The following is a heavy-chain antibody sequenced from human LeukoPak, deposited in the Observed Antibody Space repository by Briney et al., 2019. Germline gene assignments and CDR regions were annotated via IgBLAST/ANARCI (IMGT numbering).Heavy chain of an antibody. J-gene: IGHJ3*02. CDR2: IYPDDSDT. CDR1: GYSFTSYW. CDR3: ARQEGYCSSTSCYGALDI. Sequence: GESLKISCKGSGYSFTSYWIGWVRQMPGKGLEWMGIIYPDDSDTRYSPSFQGQVTISADKSISTAYLQWSSLKASDTAMYYCARQEGYCSSTSCYGALDIWGQGTMVTVSS. V-gene: IGHV5-51*01. D-gene: IGHD2-2*01.